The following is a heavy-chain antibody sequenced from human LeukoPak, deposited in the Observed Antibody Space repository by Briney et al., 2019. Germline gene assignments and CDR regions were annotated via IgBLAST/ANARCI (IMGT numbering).Heavy chain of an antibody. CDR2: IWYDGSKK. J-gene: IGHJ3*02. CDR3: ARGSARIVVVEGDAFDI. CDR1: GFTFSRDG. V-gene: IGHV3-33*01. D-gene: IGHD2-15*01. Sequence: GESLRLSCAASGFTFSRDGMHWVRQAPGKGLEWVAVIWYDGSKKYYADSVKGRFTISRDNSKNTLYLQMNSLRAEDTAVYYCARGSARIVVVEGDAFDIWGQGTMVTVSS.